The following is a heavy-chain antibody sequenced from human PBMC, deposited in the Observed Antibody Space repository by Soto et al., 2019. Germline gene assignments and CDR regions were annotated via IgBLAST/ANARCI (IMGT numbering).Heavy chain of an antibody. J-gene: IGHJ3*02. CDR3: ARDRHMVRGVIITSDAFDI. Sequence: SVKVSCKASGGTFSSYAISWVLQAPGQGLEWMGGIIPIFGTANYAQKFQGRVTITADESTSTAYMELSSLRSEDTAVYYCARDRHMVRGVIITSDAFDIWGQGTMVTVSS. CDR2: IIPIFGTA. D-gene: IGHD3-10*01. V-gene: IGHV1-69*13. CDR1: GGTFSSYA.